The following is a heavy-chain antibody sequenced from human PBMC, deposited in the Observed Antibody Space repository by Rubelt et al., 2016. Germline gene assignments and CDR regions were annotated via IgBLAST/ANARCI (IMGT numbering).Heavy chain of an antibody. V-gene: IGHV1-18*01. CDR1: GYTFINYG. J-gene: IGHJ4*02. CDR3: ARDRSSSDY. Sequence: QVQLVRSGAEAKKPGASVKVSCKASGYTFINYGISWVRQAPGQGLEWMGWVSPYNGNTNYGQNFQGRVTMTTDTSTSTVYMELRSLRSDDTAVYYCARDRSSSDYWGQGTLVTVSS. CDR2: VSPYNGNT. D-gene: IGHD6-6*01.